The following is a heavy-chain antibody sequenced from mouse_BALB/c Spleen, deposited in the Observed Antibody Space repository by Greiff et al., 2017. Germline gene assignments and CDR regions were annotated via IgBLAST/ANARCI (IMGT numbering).Heavy chain of an antibody. CDR1: GYSITSDYA. D-gene: IGHD1-2*01. Sequence: EVKLEESGPGLVKPSQSLSLTCTVTGYSITSDYAWNWIRQFPGNKLEWMGYISYSGSTSYNPSLKSRISITRDTSKNQFFLQLNSVTTEDTATYYCAREDYYGYNYWGQGTTLTVSS. J-gene: IGHJ2*01. CDR2: ISYSGST. V-gene: IGHV3-2*02. CDR3: AREDYYGYNY.